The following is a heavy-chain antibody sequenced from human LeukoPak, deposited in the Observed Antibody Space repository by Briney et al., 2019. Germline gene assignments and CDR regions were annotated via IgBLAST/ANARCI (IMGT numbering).Heavy chain of an antibody. V-gene: IGHV3-13*01. J-gene: IGHJ4*02. CDR2: IGTAGDT. Sequence: GGSLRLSCAASGFTFDDYAMPWVRQATGKGLEWVSAIGTAGDTYYPGSVKGRFTISRENAKNSLYLQMNSLRAGDTAVYYCARGLYCSSTSCYPSNYFDYWGQGTLVTVSS. D-gene: IGHD2-2*01. CDR3: ARGLYCSSTSCYPSNYFDY. CDR1: GFTFDDYA.